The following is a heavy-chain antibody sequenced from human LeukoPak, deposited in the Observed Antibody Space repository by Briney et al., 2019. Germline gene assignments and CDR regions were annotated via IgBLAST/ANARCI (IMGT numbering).Heavy chain of an antibody. CDR1: GGSISSYY. CDR2: IYTSGST. J-gene: IGHJ6*03. CDR3: ARGHCSSTSCYSYYYYYYYMDV. V-gene: IGHV4-4*07. D-gene: IGHD2-2*01. Sequence: SETLSLTCTVSGGSISSYYWSWIRQPAGKGLEWIGRIYTSGSTNYNPSLKSRATMSVDTSKNQFSLKLSSVTAADTAVYYCARGHCSSTSCYSYYYYYYYMDVWGKGTTVTVSS.